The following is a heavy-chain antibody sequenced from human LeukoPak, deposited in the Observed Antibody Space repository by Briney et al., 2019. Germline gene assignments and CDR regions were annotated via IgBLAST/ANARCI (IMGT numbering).Heavy chain of an antibody. Sequence: GGSLRLSCAASEFTFSSYAMSWVRQTPGKGLEWVSGIRSTGGGTYYADSVKGRFTISRDNSKNTLYLQMNSLGAEDTAVYYCAKELAAVGVPSFDSWGQGTLVTVFS. V-gene: IGHV3-23*01. D-gene: IGHD6-13*01. J-gene: IGHJ4*02. CDR3: AKELAAVGVPSFDS. CDR1: EFTFSSYA. CDR2: IRSTGGGT.